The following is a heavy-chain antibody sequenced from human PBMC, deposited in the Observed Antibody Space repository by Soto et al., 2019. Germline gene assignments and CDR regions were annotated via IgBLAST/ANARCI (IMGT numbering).Heavy chain of an antibody. Sequence: QVQLVESGGGEVQPGTSLRLSCIASGFIFSNNGMHWVRQAPGKGLAWVALVSHEGRKTFYADSVKGRLTIYRDNSKNTVYLHMNNLRPEDTAVYRCARDLRQGASGATVYGMDVWGQGTTVTVSS. CDR3: ARDLRQGASGATVYGMDV. D-gene: IGHD7-27*01. J-gene: IGHJ6*02. CDR1: GFIFSNNG. CDR2: VSHEGRKT. V-gene: IGHV3-30*03.